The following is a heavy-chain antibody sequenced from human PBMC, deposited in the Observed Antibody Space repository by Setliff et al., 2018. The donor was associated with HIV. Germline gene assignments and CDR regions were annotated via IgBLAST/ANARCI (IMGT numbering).Heavy chain of an antibody. Sequence: SETLSLTCAVYGGSFSGYYWSWIRQPPGKGLEWIGEINQSGNTNYNPSLNSRVLISVDTSKNQFSLKMLSVTAADTAVYYCARGLGHYGSGSSLPLGYWGQGTLVTVSS. CDR2: INQSGNT. D-gene: IGHD3-10*01. V-gene: IGHV4-34*01. CDR1: GGSFSGYY. CDR3: ARGLGHYGSGSSLPLGY. J-gene: IGHJ4*02.